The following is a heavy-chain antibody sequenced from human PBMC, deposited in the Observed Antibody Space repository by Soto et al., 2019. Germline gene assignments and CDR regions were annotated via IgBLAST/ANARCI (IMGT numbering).Heavy chain of an antibody. CDR3: ARHPSYDSSGYYLWDY. D-gene: IGHD3-22*01. V-gene: IGHV5-51*01. CDR1: GYSFTSYW. Sequence: GESLKISCKGSGYSFTSYWIGWVRQMPGKGLEWMGIIYPGDSDTRYSPSFQGQVTISADKSISTAYLQWSSLKASDTAMYYCARHPSYDSSGYYLWDYWGQGTLVTVSS. CDR2: IYPGDSDT. J-gene: IGHJ4*02.